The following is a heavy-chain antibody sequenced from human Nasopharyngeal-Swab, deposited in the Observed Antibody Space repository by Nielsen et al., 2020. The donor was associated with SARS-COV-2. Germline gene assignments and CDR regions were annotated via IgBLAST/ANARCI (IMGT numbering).Heavy chain of an antibody. CDR1: DDSITSKSYY. J-gene: IGHJ4*02. Sequence: SETLSLTCTVPDDSITSKSYYWGWICQPPGKGLEWIGSIYYTGATYYNPSLESRVTISVDTSKKQFFLRLRSVTAADTAMYYCARRWGYPQYFDLWGQGTLVTVSS. D-gene: IGHD3-16*01. CDR3: ARRWGYPQYFDL. V-gene: IGHV4-39*01. CDR2: IYYTGAT.